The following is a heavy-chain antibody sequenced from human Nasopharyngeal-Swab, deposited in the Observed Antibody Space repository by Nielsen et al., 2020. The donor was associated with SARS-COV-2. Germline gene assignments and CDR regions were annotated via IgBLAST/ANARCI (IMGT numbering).Heavy chain of an antibody. CDR2: ISGSGGST. CDR1: GFTFSSYA. D-gene: IGHD6-13*01. CDR3: AKHRKGIAAAGGMDV. J-gene: IGHJ6*02. Sequence: GGSLRLSCAASGFTFSSYAMSWVRQAPGKGLEWVSAISGSGGSTYYADSVKGRFTISRDNSKNTLYLQMNSLRAEDTDIYYCAKHRKGIAAAGGMDVWGQGTTVTVSS. V-gene: IGHV3-23*01.